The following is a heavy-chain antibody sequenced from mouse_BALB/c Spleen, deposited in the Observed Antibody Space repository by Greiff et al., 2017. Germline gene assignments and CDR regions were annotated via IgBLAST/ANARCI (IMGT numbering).Heavy chain of an antibody. D-gene: IGHD1-2*01. J-gene: IGHJ1*01. CDR1: GFTFSSFG. CDR3: ARSGLRLRYFDV. CDR2: ISSGSSTI. V-gene: IGHV5-17*02. Sequence: EVQGVESGGGLVQPGGSRKLSCAASGFTFSSFGMHWVRQAPEKGLEWVAYISSGSSTIYYADTVKGRFTISRDNPKNTLFLQMTSLWSEDTAMYYCARSGLRLRYFDVWGAGTTVTVSS.